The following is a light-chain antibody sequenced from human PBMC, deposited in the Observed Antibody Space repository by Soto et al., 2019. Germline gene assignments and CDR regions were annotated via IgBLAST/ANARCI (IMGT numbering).Light chain of an antibody. CDR1: SGHSSYA. CDR2: LNSDGSH. CDR3: QTWGTGIWV. J-gene: IGLJ3*02. V-gene: IGLV4-69*01. Sequence: HPVLTQSPSASASLGASVKLTCTLSSGHSSYAIAWHQQQPEKGPRYLMRLNSDGSHSKGDGIPDRFSGSSSGAERYLTISSLQSEDEADYYCQTWGTGIWVFGGGTKLTVL.